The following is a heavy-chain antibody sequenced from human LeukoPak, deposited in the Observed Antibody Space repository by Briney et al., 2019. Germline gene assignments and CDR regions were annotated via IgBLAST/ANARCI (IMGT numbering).Heavy chain of an antibody. J-gene: IGHJ4*02. Sequence: GGSLRLSCAASGFTFSSYAMSWVRQAPGKGLEWVSVVTGSGSSTYYADSVKGRLTISRDNSKNTLYLQMNSLRAEDTAVYYCAKRGSCSSTSCYHHFDYWGQGTLVTVSS. D-gene: IGHD2-2*01. CDR2: VTGSGSST. CDR1: GFTFSSYA. CDR3: AKRGSCSSTSCYHHFDY. V-gene: IGHV3-23*01.